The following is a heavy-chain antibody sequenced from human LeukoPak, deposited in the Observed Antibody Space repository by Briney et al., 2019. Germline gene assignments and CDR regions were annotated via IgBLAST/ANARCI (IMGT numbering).Heavy chain of an antibody. Sequence: PGGSLRLSCAASGFTVTNNDMSWVRQAPGKGLEWVSVIYSGDNTNYADSVKGRFTISRDNSKNTLYLQMNSLRAEDTAVYYCTKGGNGWNYFDCWGQGALVTVSS. CDR1: GFTVTNND. D-gene: IGHD5-24*01. J-gene: IGHJ4*02. CDR3: TKGGNGWNYFDC. CDR2: IYSGDNT. V-gene: IGHV3-66*02.